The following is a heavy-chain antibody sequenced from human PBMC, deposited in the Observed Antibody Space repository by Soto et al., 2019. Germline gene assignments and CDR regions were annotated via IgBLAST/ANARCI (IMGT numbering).Heavy chain of an antibody. Sequence: GGSLRLSCAASGFTFSSYGMHWVRQAPGKGLEWVAVISYDGGNKYYADSVKGRFTISRDNSKKTLYLQMNSLRPEDTALYYCAKDEYYYSRSGYYIFDSWGQGTLVTVSS. J-gene: IGHJ4*02. CDR2: ISYDGGNK. D-gene: IGHD3-22*01. CDR3: AKDEYYYSRSGYYIFDS. V-gene: IGHV3-30*18. CDR1: GFTFSSYG.